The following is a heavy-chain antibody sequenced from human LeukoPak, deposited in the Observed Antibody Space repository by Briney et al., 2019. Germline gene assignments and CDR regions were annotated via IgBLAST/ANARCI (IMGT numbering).Heavy chain of an antibody. J-gene: IGHJ4*02. V-gene: IGHV3-23*01. CDR1: GFTFSSYA. D-gene: IGHD6-13*01. Sequence: GGSLRLSCAASGFTFSSYAMSWVRQAPGKGLECVSGISGSGGSTYYADSVKGRFTISGDNSKNTLYLQMNSLRAEDTAVYYCASYIAAAGRGFDYWGQGTLVTVSS. CDR3: ASYIAAAGRGFDY. CDR2: ISGSGGST.